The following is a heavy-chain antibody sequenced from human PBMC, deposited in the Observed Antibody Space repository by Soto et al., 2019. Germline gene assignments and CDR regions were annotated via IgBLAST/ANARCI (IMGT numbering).Heavy chain of an antibody. V-gene: IGHV1-46*03. J-gene: IGHJ3*02. CDR1: GYTFSNYY. CDR2: INPSSGGA. D-gene: IGHD4-17*01. CDR3: ARASTVTTILHAFDI. Sequence: ASVKVSCKASGYTFSNYYMHWVRQAPGQGLEWMGIINPSSGGASYAQKFQGRVTMTRDTSTSTVYMELSSLRSEDTAMYYCARASTVTTILHAFDIWGQGTMVTVSS.